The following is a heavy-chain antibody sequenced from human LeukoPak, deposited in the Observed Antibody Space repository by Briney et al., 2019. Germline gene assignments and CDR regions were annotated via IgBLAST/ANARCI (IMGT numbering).Heavy chain of an antibody. V-gene: IGHV4-34*01. Sequence: PSETLSLTCVVYGGSFSGYYWSWIRQPPGEGLEWIGEIHPSGSTEYSPSLNSRVTISVDTSQNQFSLTLTSVTAADTAIYYCARGQDSRKTGHWGQGTLVAVSS. D-gene: IGHD2-15*01. J-gene: IGHJ4*02. CDR1: GGSFSGYY. CDR2: IHPSGST. CDR3: ARGQDSRKTGH.